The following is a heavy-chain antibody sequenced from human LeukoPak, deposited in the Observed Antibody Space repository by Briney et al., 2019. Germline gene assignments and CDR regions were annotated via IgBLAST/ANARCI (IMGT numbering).Heavy chain of an antibody. CDR2: IYYSGST. D-gene: IGHD2-2*01. Sequence: SETLSLTCTVSGGSISSGGYYWSWIRQHPGKGLEWIGYIYYSGSTYYNPSLKSRVTISVDTSKNQFSLKLSSVTAADTAVYYCARVRVVVPTGYYYYGMDVWGQGTTVTVSS. V-gene: IGHV4-31*03. CDR1: GGSISSGGYY. J-gene: IGHJ6*02. CDR3: ARVRVVVPTGYYYYGMDV.